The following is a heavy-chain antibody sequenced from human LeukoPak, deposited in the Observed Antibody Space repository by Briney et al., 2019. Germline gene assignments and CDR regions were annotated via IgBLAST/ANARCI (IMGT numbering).Heavy chain of an antibody. CDR3: ARSIDSSSSRGFFDY. CDR1: GGSFSGYY. J-gene: IGHJ4*02. D-gene: IGHD6-6*01. Sequence: SETLSLTCAVYGGSFSGYYWSWIRQPPGKGLEWIGEINHSGSTNYNPSLKSRVTISVDTSKNQFSLKLSSVTAADTAVYYCARSIDSSSSRGFFDYWGQGTLVTVSS. CDR2: INHSGST. V-gene: IGHV4-34*01.